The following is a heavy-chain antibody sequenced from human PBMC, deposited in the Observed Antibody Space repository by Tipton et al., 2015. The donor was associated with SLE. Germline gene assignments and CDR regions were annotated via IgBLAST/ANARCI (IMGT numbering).Heavy chain of an antibody. Sequence: TLSLTCTVSGGSIRDYYWSWIRQPPGKTLEWIGYIFSSGNTYYNPSLNSRVTVSVDTSKNQFSLKLSSVTAADTAVFYCARAGSYPYYYYYMDVWGKGTTVTVSS. D-gene: IGHD1-26*01. V-gene: IGHV4-59*01. J-gene: IGHJ6*03. CDR3: ARAGSYPYYYYYMDV. CDR2: IFSSGNT. CDR1: GGSIRDYY.